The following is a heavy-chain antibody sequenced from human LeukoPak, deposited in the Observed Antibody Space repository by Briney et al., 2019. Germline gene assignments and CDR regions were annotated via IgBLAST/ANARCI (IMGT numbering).Heavy chain of an antibody. CDR2: IYPGDSDT. CDR3: ARLYDSSGYPFDY. Sequence: GESLKISCKGSGYSFSSYWIGWVRQMPGKGLEWMGIIYPGDSDTIYSPSFQGQVTISADKSISTAYLQWSSPKASDTAMYYCARLYDSSGYPFDYWGQGTLVTVSS. D-gene: IGHD3-22*01. J-gene: IGHJ4*02. V-gene: IGHV5-51*01. CDR1: GYSFSSYW.